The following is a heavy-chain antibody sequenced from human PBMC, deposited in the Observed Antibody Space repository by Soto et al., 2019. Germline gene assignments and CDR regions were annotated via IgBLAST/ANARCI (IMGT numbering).Heavy chain of an antibody. J-gene: IGHJ3*02. CDR3: ARTYSSRRFDAFDI. Sequence: SETLSLTCTVSGASVNSNNHVWVLIRQSPGKGLEWIGNILHSGSTNYSPTLRSRVSMSVDTSKNQLSLNLRSVVVSDTAVYYCARTYSSRRFDAFDIWGQGTMVTVSS. D-gene: IGHD6-13*01. CDR1: GASVNSNNHV. V-gene: IGHV4-39*01. CDR2: ILHSGST.